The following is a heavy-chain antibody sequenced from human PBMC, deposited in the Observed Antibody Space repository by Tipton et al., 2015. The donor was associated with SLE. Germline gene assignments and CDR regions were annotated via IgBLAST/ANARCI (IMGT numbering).Heavy chain of an antibody. J-gene: IGHJ3*02. CDR1: GASIRTYY. Sequence: TLSLTCAVSGASIRTYYWSWIRQPPGKGLEWIGSFHYGGSTDYNPSLKSRVIMSVDTSPNQLSLRLSSLTAADTAVYYCARVHWKGDAFDIWGQGTMVIVSS. V-gene: IGHV4-59*01. D-gene: IGHD1-1*01. CDR2: FHYGGST. CDR3: ARVHWKGDAFDI.